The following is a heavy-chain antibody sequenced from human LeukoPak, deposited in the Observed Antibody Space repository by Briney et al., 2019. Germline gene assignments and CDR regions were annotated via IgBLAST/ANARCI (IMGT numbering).Heavy chain of an antibody. CDR3: ATAWVSLVPAEPTDDKSYWYFDL. CDR2: FGPEDGET. V-gene: IGHV1-24*01. Sequence: ASVKVSCKVSGYTLTELSMHWVRQAPGKGLEGMGGFGPEDGETIYAQKFQGRVTMTENTSTDTTYMELSSLRSEDTAVYYCATAWVSLVPAEPTDDKSYWYFDLWGRGTLVTVSS. J-gene: IGHJ2*01. CDR1: GYTLTELS. D-gene: IGHD2-2*01.